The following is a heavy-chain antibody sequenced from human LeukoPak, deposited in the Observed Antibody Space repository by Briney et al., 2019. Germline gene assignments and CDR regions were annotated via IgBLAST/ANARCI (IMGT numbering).Heavy chain of an antibody. J-gene: IGHJ4*02. CDR1: GGTFSSYA. D-gene: IGHD6-13*01. CDR2: IIPIFGTA. V-gene: IGHV1-69*06. Sequence: SVKVSFKGSGGTFSSYAISWVRQAPGRGLEWMGGIIPIFGTANYAQKSQGRVTITADKHPRTAYKELSRLRSEDPAVYYCAREEAAEAGSTFHYWRQGTLVTVSS. CDR3: AREEAAEAGSTFHY.